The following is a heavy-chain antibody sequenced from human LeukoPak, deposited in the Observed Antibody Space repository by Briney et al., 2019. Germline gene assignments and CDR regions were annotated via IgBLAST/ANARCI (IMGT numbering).Heavy chain of an antibody. CDR3: ARETLSSSWTYDY. J-gene: IGHJ4*02. V-gene: IGHV3-48*01. D-gene: IGHD6-13*01. Sequence: GGSLRLSCTASGFTFSSYNMNWVRQAPGKGLEWVSYISTSSTLIYYADSVQGRFTISRDNARNSLYPQMTGLRAEDTAVYYCARETLSSSWTYDYWGQGTLVTVSP. CDR1: GFTFSSYN. CDR2: ISTSSTLI.